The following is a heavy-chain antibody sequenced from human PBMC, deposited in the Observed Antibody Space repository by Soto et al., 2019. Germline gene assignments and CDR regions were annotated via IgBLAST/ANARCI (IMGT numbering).Heavy chain of an antibody. CDR1: GGSFSGYY. CDR2: INHSGST. CDR3: ARGRRGTVTHYGMDV. V-gene: IGHV4-34*01. Sequence: SETLSLTCAVYGGSFSGYYWSWIRQPPGKGLEWIGEINHSGSTNYNPSLKSRVTISVDTSKNQFSLKLSSVTAADTAVYYCARGRRGTVTHYGMDVWGQGTTVTVFS. J-gene: IGHJ6*02. D-gene: IGHD4-17*01.